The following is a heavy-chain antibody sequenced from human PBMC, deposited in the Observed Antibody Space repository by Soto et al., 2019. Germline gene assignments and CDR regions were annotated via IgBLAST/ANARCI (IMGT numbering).Heavy chain of an antibody. CDR1: GGSFSGYY. J-gene: IGHJ4*02. CDR3: ARGGASYCTNGVCYTFDY. CDR2: INHSGST. D-gene: IGHD2-8*01. V-gene: IGHV4-34*01. Sequence: QVQLQQWGAGLLKPSETLSLTCAVYGGSFSGYYWSWIRQPPGKGLEWIGEINHSGSTNYNPSLKSRVTISVDTSKNQFSLKLSSVTAADTAVYYRARGGASYCTNGVCYTFDYWGQGTLVTVSS.